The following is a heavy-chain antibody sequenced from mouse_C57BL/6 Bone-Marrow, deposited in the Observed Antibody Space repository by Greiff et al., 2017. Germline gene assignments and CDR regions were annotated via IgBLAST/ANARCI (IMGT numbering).Heavy chain of an antibody. V-gene: IGHV1-26*01. Sequence: VQLQQSGPELVKPGASVKISCKASGYTFTDYYMNWVKQSHGMSLEWIGDINPNNGGTSYNQKFKGKATLTVDKSSSTAYMELRSLTSEDSAVYYCARDIYYYGSSYDWFAYWGQGTLVTVSA. CDR1: GYTFTDYY. J-gene: IGHJ3*01. CDR3: ARDIYYYGSSYDWFAY. CDR2: INPNNGGT. D-gene: IGHD1-1*01.